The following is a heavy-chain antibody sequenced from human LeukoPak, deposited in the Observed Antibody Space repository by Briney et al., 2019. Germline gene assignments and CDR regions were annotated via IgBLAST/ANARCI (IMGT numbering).Heavy chain of an antibody. V-gene: IGHV3-74*01. CDR3: ARARYSSSSGGDY. D-gene: IGHD6-6*01. J-gene: IGHJ4*02. CDR2: INSVGGST. CDR1: GFTFSSYW. Sequence: PGGSLRLSCAASGFTFSSYWMHWVRQAPGKGLVWVSRINSVGGSTSYADSVKGRVTISRDKAKNTLYLQMNSLRAEDTAVYYWARARYSSSSGGDYGGQGTLVSVSS.